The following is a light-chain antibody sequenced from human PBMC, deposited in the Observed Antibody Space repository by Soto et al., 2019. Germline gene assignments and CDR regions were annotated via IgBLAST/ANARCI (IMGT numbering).Light chain of an antibody. CDR3: QPYKNWHL. J-gene: IGKJ5*01. Sequence: RSPAPRGLSPVERATLSGRTSHSVNSHVAWYQQKPGQAPRLLLYGASTRATGIPVRFSGSGFGTEFTLTISRLQSDDFAVYYCQPYKNWHLFGQVRLLAIK. CDR2: GAS. V-gene: IGKV3-15*01. CDR1: HSVNSH.